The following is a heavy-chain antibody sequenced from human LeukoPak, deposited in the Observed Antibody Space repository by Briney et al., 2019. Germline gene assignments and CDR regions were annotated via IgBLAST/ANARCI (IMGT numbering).Heavy chain of an antibody. D-gene: IGHD2-2*01. Sequence: GGSLRLSCAASGFTFSSYGMHWVRQAPGKGLEWAAFIRYDGSNKYYADSVKGRFTISRDNSKNTLYLQMNSLRAEDTAVYYCAKDRPNCSSTSCYYYYYYMDVWGKGTTVTVSS. CDR1: GFTFSSYG. CDR3: AKDRPNCSSTSCYYYYYYMDV. J-gene: IGHJ6*03. CDR2: IRYDGSNK. V-gene: IGHV3-30*02.